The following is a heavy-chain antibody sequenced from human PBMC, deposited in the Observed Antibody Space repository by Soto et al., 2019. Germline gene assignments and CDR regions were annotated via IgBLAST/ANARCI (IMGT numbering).Heavy chain of an antibody. Sequence: ASVKVSCKASGGTFSTSTSTWVRQAPGQGLEWMGRTIPLLNVADYAQDFQGRLTITADKSTSTTYMELTSLTSKDTAVYYCARDSPIGSTFSGYDAIDSWGQGTLVTVSS. CDR3: ARDSPIGSTFSGYDAIDS. CDR1: GGTFSTST. J-gene: IGHJ4*02. D-gene: IGHD5-12*01. V-gene: IGHV1-69*04. CDR2: TIPLLNVA.